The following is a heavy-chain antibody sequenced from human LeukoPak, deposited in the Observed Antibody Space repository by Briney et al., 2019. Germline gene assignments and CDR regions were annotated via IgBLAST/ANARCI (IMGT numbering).Heavy chain of an antibody. CDR3: AKDSYSSGRQAPHT. CDR2: ISGSGGST. J-gene: IGHJ5*02. V-gene: IGHV3-23*01. Sequence: GGSLRLSCAASGFTFSSYAMSWVRQAPGKGLEWVSAISGSGGSTYYADSVKGRFTISRDNSKNTLYLQMNSLRAEDTAVYYSAKDSYSSGRQAPHTWGQGTLVTVSS. D-gene: IGHD6-19*01. CDR1: GFTFSSYA.